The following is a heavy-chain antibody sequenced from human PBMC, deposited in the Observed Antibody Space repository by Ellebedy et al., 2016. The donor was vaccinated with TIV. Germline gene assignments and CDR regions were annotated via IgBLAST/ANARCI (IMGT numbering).Heavy chain of an antibody. Sequence: PGGSLRLSCAASGFTFDDYAMHWVRQAPGKGLEWVSGISWNSGSIGYTDSVKGRFTISRDNAKNSLYLQMNSLRAEDTAVYYCARDLGELLPALNFDYWGQGSLVTVSS. J-gene: IGHJ4*02. CDR1: GFTFDDYA. D-gene: IGHD1-26*01. V-gene: IGHV3-9*01. CDR3: ARDLGELLPALNFDY. CDR2: ISWNSGSI.